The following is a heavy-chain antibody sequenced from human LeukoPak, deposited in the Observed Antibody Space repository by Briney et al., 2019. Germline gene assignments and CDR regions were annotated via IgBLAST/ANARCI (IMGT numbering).Heavy chain of an antibody. CDR3: ARVVVIKVGAFDI. J-gene: IGHJ3*02. CDR2: IYYSGST. Sequence: SETLSLTCTVSGGSISSSSYYWGWIRQPPGKGLEWIGSIYYSGSTYYNPSLKSRVTISVDTSKNQYSLKLSSVTAADTAVYYCARVVVIKVGAFDIWGQGTMVTVSS. CDR1: GGSISSSSYY. D-gene: IGHD3-22*01. V-gene: IGHV4-39*07.